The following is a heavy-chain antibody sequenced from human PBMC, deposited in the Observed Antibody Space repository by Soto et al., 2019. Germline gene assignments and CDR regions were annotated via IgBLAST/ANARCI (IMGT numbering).Heavy chain of an antibody. J-gene: IGHJ4*02. V-gene: IGHV4-34*01. Sequence: PSETLSLTCAVYGGSFSGYYWSWIRQPPGKGLEWIGEINHSGSTNYNPSPKSRVTISVDTSKNQFSLKLSSVTAADTAVYYCARATGTLRSRNCDYWGQGSLVTVSS. CDR1: GGSFSGYY. D-gene: IGHD1-1*01. CDR3: ARATGTLRSRNCDY. CDR2: INHSGST.